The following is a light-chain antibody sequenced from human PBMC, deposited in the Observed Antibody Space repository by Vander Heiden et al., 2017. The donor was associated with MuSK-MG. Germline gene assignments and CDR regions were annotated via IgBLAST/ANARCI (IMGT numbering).Light chain of an antibody. Sequence: SELTQDPAVSVALGQTFRITCQGDSLRRYYASWYQQKPGPAPVLVIYGKNNRPSGIPDRFSGSSSGNTASLTITGAQAEDEADYYCNSRDSSGNHDVVFGGGTKLTVL. J-gene: IGLJ2*01. CDR1: SLRRYY. CDR2: GKN. V-gene: IGLV3-19*01. CDR3: NSRDSSGNHDVV.